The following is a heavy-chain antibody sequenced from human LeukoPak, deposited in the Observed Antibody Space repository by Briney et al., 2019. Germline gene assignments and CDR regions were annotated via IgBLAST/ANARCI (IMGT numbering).Heavy chain of an antibody. D-gene: IGHD2-2*01. CDR2: IRWDGGST. J-gene: IGHJ6*02. Sequence: GGSLRLSCAASGFTFDDYTMHWVRQAPGKGLEWVSLIRWDGGSTYYADSVKGRFTISRDNSKNSLYLQMNSLRTEDTALYYCAKGTIPAALYYYGMDVWGQGTTVTVSS. V-gene: IGHV3-43*01. CDR1: GFTFDDYT. CDR3: AKGTIPAALYYYGMDV.